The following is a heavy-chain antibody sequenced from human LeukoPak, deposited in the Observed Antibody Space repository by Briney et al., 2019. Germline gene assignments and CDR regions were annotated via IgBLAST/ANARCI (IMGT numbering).Heavy chain of an antibody. CDR2: VYHNGET. CDR1: GYSITTNYY. Sequence: SETLSLTCTVSGYSITTNYYWAWIRQSPGTGLEWIGSVYHNGETYYNPSLKSRVIISVDTSKNESSLRLTSVTAADTAVYYCVTPRSWELSDMAVWGKGTTVIVSS. J-gene: IGHJ6*03. V-gene: IGHV4-38-2*02. D-gene: IGHD1-26*01. CDR3: VTPRSWELSDMAV.